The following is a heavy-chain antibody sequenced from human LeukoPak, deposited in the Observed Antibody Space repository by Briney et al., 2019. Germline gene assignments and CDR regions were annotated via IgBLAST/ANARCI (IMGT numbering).Heavy chain of an antibody. D-gene: IGHD3-10*01. J-gene: IGHJ4*02. CDR2: IYYGGST. Sequence: PSETLSLTCTVSGGSISSSSYYWGWIRQPPGKGLEWIGSIYYGGSTYYNPSLKSRVTISVDTSKNQFSLKLSSVTAADTAVYYCATTMVRGVGKWNFDYWGQGTLVTVSS. CDR1: GGSISSSSYY. CDR3: ATTMVRGVGKWNFDY. V-gene: IGHV4-39*07.